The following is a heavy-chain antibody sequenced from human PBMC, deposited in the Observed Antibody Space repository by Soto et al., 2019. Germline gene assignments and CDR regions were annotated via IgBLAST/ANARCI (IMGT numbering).Heavy chain of an antibody. CDR2: ITITSSYT. Sequence: PGGSLRLSCAASGFTFTDYYMSWIRQAPGKGLEWVSYITITSSYTDYVDSVKGRFTISRDNTKNSLYLQMNSLRAEDTAVYYCARVRGYCSGGSCYGYYFDYWRQGTLVTVSS. V-gene: IGHV3-11*06. CDR3: ARVRGYCSGGSCYGYYFDY. D-gene: IGHD2-15*01. J-gene: IGHJ4*02. CDR1: GFTFTDYY.